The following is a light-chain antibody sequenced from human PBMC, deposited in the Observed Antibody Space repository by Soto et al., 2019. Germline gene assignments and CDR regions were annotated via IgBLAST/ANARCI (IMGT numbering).Light chain of an antibody. J-gene: IGKJ1*01. CDR3: QQYNSYSRT. CDR2: DAS. Sequence: DIQMTLSLSTLSASVGDRVTITCRASQSISSWLARYQQKPGKAPKLLIYDASSLESGVPSRFSGSGSGTEFTLTISSLQPDDFATYYCQQYNSYSRTFGQGTMADVK. V-gene: IGKV1-5*01. CDR1: QSISSW.